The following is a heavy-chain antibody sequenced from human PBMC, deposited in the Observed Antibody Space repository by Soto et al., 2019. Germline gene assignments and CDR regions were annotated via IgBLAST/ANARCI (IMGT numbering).Heavy chain of an antibody. V-gene: IGHV1-18*01. CDR1: GYAFTTYG. D-gene: IGHD1-1*01. CDR3: ARGRYGDY. CDR2: ISAHNGNT. Sequence: QVHLVQSGAEVKKPGASVKVSCKGSGYAFTTYGITWVRQAPGQGLEWMGWISAHNGNTNYEQKLQGRVTVTRDTSTSTAYMELRSLRSADTAVYYCARGRYGDYWGQGALVTVSS. J-gene: IGHJ4*02.